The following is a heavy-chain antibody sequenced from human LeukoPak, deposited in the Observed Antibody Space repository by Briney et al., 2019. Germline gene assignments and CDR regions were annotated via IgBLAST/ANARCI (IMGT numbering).Heavy chain of an antibody. CDR2: INPNSGGT. Sequence: GASVKVSCKASGYSFTGYYMHWVRQAPGQGLEWMGWINPNSGGTNYAQKFQGRVTMTRDTSISTAYMELSRLRSDDTAVYYCAREGDYGDYWFDPWGQGTLVTVSS. CDR3: AREGDYGDYWFDP. V-gene: IGHV1-2*02. J-gene: IGHJ5*02. D-gene: IGHD4-17*01. CDR1: GYSFTGYY.